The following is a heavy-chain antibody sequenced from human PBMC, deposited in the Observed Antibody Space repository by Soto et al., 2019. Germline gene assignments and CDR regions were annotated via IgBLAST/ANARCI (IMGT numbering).Heavy chain of an antibody. Sequence: SETLSLTCTVSGGSISSGGYYWSWIRQHPGKGLEWIGYIYYSGSTYYNPSLKSRVTISVDTSKNQFSLKLSSVTAADTAVYYCARHPTVTEYYFDYWGQGTLVTVSS. V-gene: IGHV4-31*03. J-gene: IGHJ4*02. CDR3: ARHPTVTEYYFDY. CDR1: GGSISSGGYY. D-gene: IGHD4-17*01. CDR2: IYYSGST.